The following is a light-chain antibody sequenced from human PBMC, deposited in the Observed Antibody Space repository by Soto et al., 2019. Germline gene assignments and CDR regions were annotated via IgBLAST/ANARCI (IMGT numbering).Light chain of an antibody. Sequence: DIQMTQSPSTLSGSVGDRVTITCRASQTISSWLAWYQQKPGKAPKLLIYKASTLKSGVPSRFSGSGSGTEFTLTMSSLQPDEFATYYCQHYNSYSEAFGQGTKVEL. CDR3: QHYNSYSEA. CDR1: QTISSW. V-gene: IGKV1-5*03. J-gene: IGKJ1*01. CDR2: KAS.